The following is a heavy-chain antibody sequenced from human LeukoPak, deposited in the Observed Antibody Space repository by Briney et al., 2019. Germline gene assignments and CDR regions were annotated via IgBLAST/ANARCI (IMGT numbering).Heavy chain of an antibody. Sequence: KESGPTLVKPTQTLTLTCTFSGFSLNTNAVAVGWVRQPPGQALEWLTFIYGNDGKRYSPSLESRLTITKDTSKNQVVLTMTDMDYVDTATYYCVHRTTVTSVDHWGQGTLVTVSS. CDR2: IYGNDGK. D-gene: IGHD4-17*01. J-gene: IGHJ4*02. CDR1: GFSLNTNAVA. V-gene: IGHV2-5*01. CDR3: VHRTTVTSVDH.